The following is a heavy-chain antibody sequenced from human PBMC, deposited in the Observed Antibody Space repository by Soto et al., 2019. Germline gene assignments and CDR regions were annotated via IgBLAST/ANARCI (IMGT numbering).Heavy chain of an antibody. V-gene: IGHV1-46*01. CDR3: ARSSGGNFGIIIEGTNCFAP. J-gene: IGHJ5*02. CDR1: RDTFTSYY. D-gene: IGHD3-3*01. CDR2: INPNGGST. Sequence: ASVKVSCKAPRDTFTSYYINWVRQAPGQGLEWMGIINPNGGSTIYAQQFRGRVTMTRDTSTSTVYMELRSLRSEDTAFYFCARSSGGNFGIIIEGTNCFAPWGQGTLVTVSS.